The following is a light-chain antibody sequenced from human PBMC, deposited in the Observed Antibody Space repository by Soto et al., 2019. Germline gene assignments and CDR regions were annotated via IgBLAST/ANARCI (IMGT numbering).Light chain of an antibody. CDR3: QQSYTTPLT. J-gene: IGKJ4*01. V-gene: IGKV1-39*01. Sequence: DIPMTQSPSSLSASVGDRVTITCRASHNINNYLNWYQQKPGKAPKLLIYAASSLQSGVPSRFSGGGSGTDFTLTISSLQPEDSATYYCQQSYTTPLTFGGGTKVEI. CDR1: HNINNY. CDR2: AAS.